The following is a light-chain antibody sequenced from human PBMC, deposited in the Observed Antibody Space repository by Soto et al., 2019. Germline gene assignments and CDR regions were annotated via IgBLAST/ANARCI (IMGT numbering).Light chain of an antibody. CDR1: SSDVGGYNY. CDR3: CSYAGSYTLGV. Sequence: QSALTQPRSVSGSPGQSVTISCTGTSSDVGGYNYVSWYHQHPGKAPKLMIYDVSKRPSGVPDRFSGSKSGNTASLTISGLQAEDEADYYCCSYAGSYTLGVFGGGTKLTLL. J-gene: IGLJ2*01. CDR2: DVS. V-gene: IGLV2-11*01.